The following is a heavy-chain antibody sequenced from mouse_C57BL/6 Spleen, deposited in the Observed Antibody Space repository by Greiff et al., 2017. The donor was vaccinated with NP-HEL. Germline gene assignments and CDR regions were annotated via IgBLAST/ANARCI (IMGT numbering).Heavy chain of an antibody. D-gene: IGHD2-3*01. V-gene: IGHV1-82*01. Sequence: VQLQQSGPELVKPGASVKISCKASGYAFSSSWMNWVKQRPGKGLEWIGRIYPGDGDTNYNGKFKGKATLTADKSSSTAYMQLSSLTSEDSAVYFCARKEDGYYSYAMDYWGQGTSVTVSS. CDR2: IYPGDGDT. CDR1: GYAFSSSW. J-gene: IGHJ4*01. CDR3: ARKEDGYYSYAMDY.